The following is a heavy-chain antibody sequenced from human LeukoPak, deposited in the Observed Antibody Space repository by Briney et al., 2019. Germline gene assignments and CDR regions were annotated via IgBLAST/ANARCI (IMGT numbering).Heavy chain of an antibody. J-gene: IGHJ3*02. Sequence: SGTLSLTCAVSGGSISSSNWWSWVRQPPGKGLEWIEEIYHSGSTNYNPPLKSRVTISVDKSKNQFSLKLSSVTAADTAVYYCARDGYCGGDCYSGAFDIWGQGTMVTVSS. D-gene: IGHD2-21*02. V-gene: IGHV4-4*02. CDR1: GGSISSSNW. CDR2: IYHSGST. CDR3: ARDGYCGGDCYSGAFDI.